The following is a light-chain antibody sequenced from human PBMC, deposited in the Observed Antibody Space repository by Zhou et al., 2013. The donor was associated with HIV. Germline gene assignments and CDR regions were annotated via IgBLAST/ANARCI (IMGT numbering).Light chain of an antibody. CDR3: QQTYSTPRT. Sequence: DIQMTQSPSSLSASVGDRVTITCRTSQTVSRHLNWYQQKPGKAPKLLIHTASSLQSGVPSRFSGSGSGTDFTLTISSLQPEDFATYFCQQTYSTPRTFGQGTKLEIK. CDR1: QTVSRH. CDR2: TAS. J-gene: IGKJ2*01. V-gene: IGKV1-39*01.